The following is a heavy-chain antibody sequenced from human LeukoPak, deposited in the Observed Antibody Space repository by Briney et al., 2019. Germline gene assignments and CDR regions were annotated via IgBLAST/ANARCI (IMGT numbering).Heavy chain of an antibody. V-gene: IGHV1-46*01. CDR2: INPSGGST. D-gene: IGHD6-6*01. CDR3: ARDSLEVAARPTLGY. Sequence: ASVKVSCKASGYTFTSYYMHWVRRAPGQGLEWMGIINPSGGSTSYAQKFQGRVTMTRDMSTSTVYMELSSLRSEDTAVYYCARDSLEVAARPTLGYWGQGTLVTVSS. J-gene: IGHJ4*02. CDR1: GYTFTSYY.